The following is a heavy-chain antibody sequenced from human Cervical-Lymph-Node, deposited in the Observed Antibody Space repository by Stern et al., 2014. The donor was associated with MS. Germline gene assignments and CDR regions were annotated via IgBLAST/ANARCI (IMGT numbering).Heavy chain of an antibody. CDR2: ISAYNGKT. CDR1: GYTSTTYG. Sequence: DKLVQSGPEVKKPGASVRVSCKASGYTSTTYGISWVRKAPGQGLEWMGWISAYNGKTNYAQKVQGRVTMTTDTSTGTAYMELRSLRSDDTAVYYCARNVLDSFVSGVMAGWGQGTLVTVSS. J-gene: IGHJ4*02. V-gene: IGHV1-18*01. D-gene: IGHD3-10*02. CDR3: ARNVLDSFVSGVMAG.